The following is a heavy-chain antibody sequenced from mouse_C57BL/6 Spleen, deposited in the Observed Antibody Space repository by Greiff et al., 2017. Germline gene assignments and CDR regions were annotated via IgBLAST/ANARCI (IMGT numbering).Heavy chain of an antibody. V-gene: IGHV1-55*01. D-gene: IGHD2-4*01. CDR1: GYTFTSYW. J-gene: IGHJ2*01. CDR3: ARWEGYDYDFDY. Sequence: QVQLQQPGAELVKPGASVKMSCKASGYTFTSYWITWVKQRPGQGLEWIGDIYPGSGSTNYNEKFKSKATLTVDTSASTAYMQLSSLTSEDSAVYYCARWEGYDYDFDYWGQGTTLTVSS. CDR2: IYPGSGST.